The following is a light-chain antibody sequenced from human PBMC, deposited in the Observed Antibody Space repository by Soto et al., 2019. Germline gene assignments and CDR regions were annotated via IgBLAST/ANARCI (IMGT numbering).Light chain of an antibody. CDR3: QQTHSTPWT. CDR2: GAS. CDR1: QTITTY. V-gene: IGKV1-39*01. Sequence: DIQMTQSPSSLSESVLDRVTISCLASQTITTYLNWYQQKPGKAPQLLIYGASILQSGVPSRFTGSGSGTDFTLTISSLQPDDFATYHCQQTHSTPWTFGQGTKVDIK. J-gene: IGKJ1*01.